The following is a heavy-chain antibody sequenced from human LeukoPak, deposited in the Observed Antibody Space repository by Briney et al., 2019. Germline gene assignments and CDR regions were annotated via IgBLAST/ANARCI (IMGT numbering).Heavy chain of an antibody. CDR2: INTGNGNT. V-gene: IGHV1-3*04. CDR3: ARVPLSDPSGHYYPH. CDR1: GYTFTNYG. Sequence: ASVKVSCKTSGYTFTNYGMHWVRQAPRQSPEWMGWINTGNGNTKSSQKFQDRVTLTRDTSASTACMELNSLSSEDTAVYYCARVPLSDPSGHYYPHWGQGTLVTVSS. J-gene: IGHJ1*01. D-gene: IGHD3-22*01.